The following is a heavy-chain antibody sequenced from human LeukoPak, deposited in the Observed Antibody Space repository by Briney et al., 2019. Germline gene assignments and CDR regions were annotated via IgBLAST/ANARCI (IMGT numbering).Heavy chain of an antibody. CDR3: AREHSRFLEWLSLYFDY. CDR2: ISGSGGST. J-gene: IGHJ4*02. D-gene: IGHD3-3*01. Sequence: PGGSLRLSCAASGFTFSSYAMSWVRQAPGKGLEWVSAISGSGGSTYYADSVKGRFTISRDNSKNTLYLQMNSLRAEDTAVYYCAREHSRFLEWLSLYFDYGGQGTLVTVSS. CDR1: GFTFSSYA. V-gene: IGHV3-23*01.